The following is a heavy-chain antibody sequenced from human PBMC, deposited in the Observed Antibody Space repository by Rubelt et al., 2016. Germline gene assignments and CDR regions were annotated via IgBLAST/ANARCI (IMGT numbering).Heavy chain of an antibody. V-gene: IGHV4-34*01. D-gene: IGHD2-2*01. J-gene: IGHJ3*02. CDR3: ATPRYCSSTSCYRERHAFDI. CDR2: INPSGST. CDR1: GGSFSGYY. Sequence: QVQLQQWGAGLLKPSETLSLTCAVYGGSFSGYYWSWIRQPPGKGLEWIGEINPSGSTNYNPSLKSRVTIAVDTSKNQFSLRLSSVTAADTAVYYCATPRYCSSTSCYRERHAFDIRGQGTMVTVSS.